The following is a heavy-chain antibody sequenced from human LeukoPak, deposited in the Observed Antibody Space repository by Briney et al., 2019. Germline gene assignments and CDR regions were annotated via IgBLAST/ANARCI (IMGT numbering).Heavy chain of an antibody. V-gene: IGHV1-69*04. Sequence: SVKVSCKASGGTFSSYAISWVRQAPGQGLEWMGRIIPILGIANYAQKFQGRVTMTRDTSTSTVYMELSSLRSEDTAVYYCATESYGGLFDYWGQGTLVTVSS. CDR2: IIPILGIA. CDR1: GGTFSSYA. CDR3: ATESYGGLFDY. D-gene: IGHD4-23*01. J-gene: IGHJ4*02.